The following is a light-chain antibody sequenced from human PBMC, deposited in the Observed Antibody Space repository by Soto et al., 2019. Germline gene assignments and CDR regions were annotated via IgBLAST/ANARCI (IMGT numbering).Light chain of an antibody. J-gene: IGKJ1*01. CDR3: KQSYNTPWT. CDR1: QSISSW. Sequence: DIQMTQSPSTLSASVGDRVTNTCRASQSISSWLAWYQQKPGKAPKLLISGAFDLQTGVPSRFSGSGSGTDFTLTIKGLQPDDFATYYCKQSYNTPWTFGQGTKVDIK. V-gene: IGKV1-39*01. CDR2: GAF.